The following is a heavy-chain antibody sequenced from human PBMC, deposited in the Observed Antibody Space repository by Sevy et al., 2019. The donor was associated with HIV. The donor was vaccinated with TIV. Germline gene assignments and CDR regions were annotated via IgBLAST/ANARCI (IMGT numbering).Heavy chain of an antibody. D-gene: IGHD5-12*01. V-gene: IGHV4-39*02. Sequence: SETLSLTCSASGGSITSSNYYWGWIRQPPGKGLEWIGSVYYTGLTYYNPSLKSRVTISVDTSKNQFSLKLNSVTAADTAIYYCAREPGGYDYDYGMDVWGQGTTVTVSS. CDR1: GGSITSSNYY. CDR2: VYYTGLT. J-gene: IGHJ6*02. CDR3: AREPGGYDYDYGMDV.